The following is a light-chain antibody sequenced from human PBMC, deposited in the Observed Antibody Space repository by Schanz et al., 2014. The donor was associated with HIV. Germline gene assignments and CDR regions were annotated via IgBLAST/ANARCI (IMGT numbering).Light chain of an antibody. J-gene: IGLJ3*02. V-gene: IGLV2-23*02. Sequence: QSALTQPASVSGSPGQSITISCTGTRSDVGSYNLVSWYQQHPGKAPKLMIYEVSKRPSGVSNRFSGSKSGNTAYLTISGLQAEDEADYYCYSYAGSRVFGGGTKVTVL. CDR2: EVS. CDR3: YSYAGSRV. CDR1: RSDVGSYNL.